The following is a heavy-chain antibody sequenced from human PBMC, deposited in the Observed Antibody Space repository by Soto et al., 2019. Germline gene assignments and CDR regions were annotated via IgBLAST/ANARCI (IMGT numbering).Heavy chain of an antibody. CDR2: ISAYNGKT. Sequence: ASVKVSCKASGYTFTSYGISWVRQAPGQGLEWMGWISAYNGKTNYAQKLQGSVTMTTDTSTSTAYLELMSLRSDDTAVYYCARTPGGYCSGGSCPNFDYWGQGTLVTVSS. CDR1: GYTFTSYG. J-gene: IGHJ4*02. D-gene: IGHD2-15*01. CDR3: ARTPGGYCSGGSCPNFDY. V-gene: IGHV1-18*01.